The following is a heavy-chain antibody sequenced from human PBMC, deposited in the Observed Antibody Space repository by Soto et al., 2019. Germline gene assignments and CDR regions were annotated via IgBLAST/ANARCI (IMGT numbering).Heavy chain of an antibody. Sequence: PSETLSLTCAVSGGSISSGGYSWSWIRHPPGKGLEWIGYIYHSGSTYYNPSLKSRVTISVDRSKNQFSLKLSSVTAADTAVYYCARWSGYGDYYFDYWGPGTMVTF. V-gene: IGHV4-30-2*01. CDR3: ARWSGYGDYYFDY. CDR1: GGSISSGGYS. CDR2: IYHSGST. D-gene: IGHD4-17*01. J-gene: IGHJ4*02.